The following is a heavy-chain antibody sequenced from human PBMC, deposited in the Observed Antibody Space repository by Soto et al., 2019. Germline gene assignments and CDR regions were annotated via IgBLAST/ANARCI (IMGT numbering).Heavy chain of an antibody. CDR3: ARMVTNIDS. V-gene: IGHV4-30-4*01. CDR2: IHSSGST. J-gene: IGHJ4*02. Sequence: QVQLQESGPGLVKPSQTLSLTCSVSGGSISSGDDYWSWIRQPPGKGLEWIGFIHSSGSTYYNPSLKSPLTISLDMSKNQFSLKLSSVTAADTAVYYCARMVTNIDSWGKGTLVTVSS. CDR1: GGSISSGDDY. D-gene: IGHD5-18*01.